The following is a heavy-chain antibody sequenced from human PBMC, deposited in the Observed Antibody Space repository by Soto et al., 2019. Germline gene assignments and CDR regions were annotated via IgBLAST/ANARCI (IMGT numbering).Heavy chain of an antibody. D-gene: IGHD2-15*01. Sequence: EVQLVESGGGLVQPGGSLRLSCAASGFTFSSYWMSWVRQAPGKGLEWVANIKQDGSEKYYVDSMKGRITISRDNAKNSLFLQMNSLRAEDTAVYYCVRVRCSGTSCRRGWDFDLWGRGTLVTVSS. V-gene: IGHV3-7*01. CDR3: VRVRCSGTSCRRGWDFDL. CDR2: IKQDGSEK. CDR1: GFTFSSYW. J-gene: IGHJ2*01.